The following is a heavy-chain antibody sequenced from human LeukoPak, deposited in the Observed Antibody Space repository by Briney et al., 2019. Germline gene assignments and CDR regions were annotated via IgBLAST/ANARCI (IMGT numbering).Heavy chain of an antibody. D-gene: IGHD3-22*01. V-gene: IGHV3-48*04. J-gene: IGHJ3*02. CDR3: AREGGTYYYDSSGYYYDDAFDI. Sequence: GGSLRLSCAASGFTFSSYSMNWVRQAPGKGLEWVSYISSSGSTIYYADSVKGRFTISRDNAKNSLYLQMNSLRAEDTAVYYCAREGGTYYYDSSGYYYDDAFDIWGQGTMVTVSS. CDR2: ISSSGSTI. CDR1: GFTFSSYS.